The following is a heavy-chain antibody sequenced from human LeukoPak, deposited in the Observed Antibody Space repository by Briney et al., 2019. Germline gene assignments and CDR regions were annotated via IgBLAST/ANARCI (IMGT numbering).Heavy chain of an antibody. CDR2: TYYRSRWGN. J-gene: IGHJ4*02. CDR1: GDSVSDNIAT. Sequence: SRTLSLTCAISGDSVSDNIATWNWVRQSPSGGLEWLGRTYYRSRWGNDYAISVKGRITINPDTSRNQFPLQLNSVTPEDTAVYYCVRDSDDYYWALDFWGQGTPVTVSS. D-gene: IGHD3-10*01. CDR3: VRDSDDYYWALDF. V-gene: IGHV6-1*01.